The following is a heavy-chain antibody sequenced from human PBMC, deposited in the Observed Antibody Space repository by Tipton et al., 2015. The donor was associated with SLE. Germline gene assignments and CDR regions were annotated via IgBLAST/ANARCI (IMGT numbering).Heavy chain of an antibody. V-gene: IGHV4-39*07. Sequence: TLSLTCTVSGGSISSYYWGWIRQPPGKGLEWIGSIYYSGSTYYNPSLKSRVTISVDTSKNQFSLRLSSVTAADTAMYYCVRMLGAEYFHHWGQGTLVTVSS. D-gene: IGHD1-26*01. CDR1: GGSISSYY. J-gene: IGHJ1*01. CDR3: VRMLGAEYFHH. CDR2: IYYSGST.